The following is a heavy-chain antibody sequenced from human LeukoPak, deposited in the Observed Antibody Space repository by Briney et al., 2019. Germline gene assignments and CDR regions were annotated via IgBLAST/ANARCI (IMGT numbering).Heavy chain of an antibody. D-gene: IGHD6-19*01. J-gene: IGHJ4*02. CDR3: ARVGSGWYLLY. Sequence: ASVKVSCKASGYTFTGQYLHWVRQAPGQGLEWMGWINPNSGATTYAQTFQGRVTMTRDTSIGTVYMDLSSLTSDDTAVYYCARVGSGWYLLYWGQGTLVTVSS. V-gene: IGHV1-2*02. CDR1: GYTFTGQY. CDR2: INPNSGAT.